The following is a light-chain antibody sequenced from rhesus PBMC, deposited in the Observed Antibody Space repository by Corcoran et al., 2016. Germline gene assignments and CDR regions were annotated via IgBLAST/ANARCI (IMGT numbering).Light chain of an antibody. Sequence: DIQMTQSPSYLSASVGDRVTITCRASQGISSWLAWYQQKPGKAPKVLIYKASSLKSGVPSRFSGSGYGTDFTFIISSLQPEDFATYYCQQYKSAPTFGQGTKVEI. J-gene: IGKJ1*01. CDR1: QGISSW. CDR2: KAS. CDR3: QQYKSAPT. V-gene: IGKV1-21*01.